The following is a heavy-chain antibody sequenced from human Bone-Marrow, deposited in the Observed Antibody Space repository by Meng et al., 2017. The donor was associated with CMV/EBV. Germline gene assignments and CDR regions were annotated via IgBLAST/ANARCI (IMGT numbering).Heavy chain of an antibody. D-gene: IGHD3-9*01. J-gene: IGHJ4*02. CDR3: ATSPLDWVPVRLDY. CDR2: IFGGGGT. Sequence: GGSLRLSCAASGLTVSSNFMTWVRQAPGKGLEWVSVIFGGGGTNYADSVKGRFAISRDKSTNTLYLQMNSLGPEDSAVYYCATSPLDWVPVRLDYWGQGTLVTVYS. V-gene: IGHV3-66*02. CDR1: GLTVSSNF.